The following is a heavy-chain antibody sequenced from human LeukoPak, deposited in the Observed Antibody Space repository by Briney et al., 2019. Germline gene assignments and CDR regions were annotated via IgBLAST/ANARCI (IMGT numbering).Heavy chain of an antibody. V-gene: IGHV3-7*04. J-gene: IGHJ3*02. CDR3: ARAYFDI. Sequence: GGSLRLSCAASGFTFSSYAMSWVRQAPGKGLQWVANIKRDGSENYYVDSVKGRFTVSRDNAKNSLYLQMNSLRAEDTAVYYCARAYFDIWGQGTMVTVSS. CDR2: IKRDGSEN. CDR1: GFTFSSYA.